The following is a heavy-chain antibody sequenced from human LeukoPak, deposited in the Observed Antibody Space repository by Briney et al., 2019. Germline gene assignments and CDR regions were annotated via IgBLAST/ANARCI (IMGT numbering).Heavy chain of an antibody. V-gene: IGHV3-23*01. D-gene: IGHD2-2*02. J-gene: IGHJ3*02. CDR2: ISGSGGST. CDR1: GFTFSSYA. Sequence: GGSLRLSCAASGFTFSSYAMSWVRQAPGKGLEWVSAISGSGGSTYYADSVKGRFTISRDNSKNTLYLKMNSLRAEDTAVYYCGKHAAPPTCSSTGCYTAEYAFDIWGQGTMVTVSS. CDR3: GKHAAPPTCSSTGCYTAEYAFDI.